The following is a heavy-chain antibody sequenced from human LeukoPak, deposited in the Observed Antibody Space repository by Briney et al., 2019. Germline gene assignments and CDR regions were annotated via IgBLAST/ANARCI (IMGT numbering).Heavy chain of an antibody. CDR3: ARASTPKVGATIYYFDY. D-gene: IGHD1-26*01. V-gene: IGHV7-4-1*02. J-gene: IGHJ4*02. CDR1: GYTFTSYI. Sequence: ASVKVSCKASGYTFTSYILNWVRQAPGQGLECMGWINTNTGNPTYAQGFTGRFVFSLDTSVSTAYLQISSLKAEDTALYYCARASTPKVGATIYYFDYWGLGTLVTVSS. CDR2: INTNTGNP.